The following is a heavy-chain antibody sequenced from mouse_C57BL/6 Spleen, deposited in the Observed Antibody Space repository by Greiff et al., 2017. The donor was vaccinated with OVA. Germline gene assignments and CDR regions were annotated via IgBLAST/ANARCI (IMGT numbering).Heavy chain of an antibody. CDR2: ISSGSSTT. CDR3: ARDSSGYGPDGVDY. V-gene: IGHV5-17*01. CDR1: GFTFSDYG. D-gene: IGHD3-2*02. J-gene: IGHJ4*01. Sequence: EVKLMESGGGLVKPGGSLKLSCAASGFTFSDYGMHWVRQAPEKGLEWVAYISSGSSTTYYADTVKGRFTISRDNATNTLFLQMTSLRSEDTAMYYGARDSSGYGPDGVDYWGQGTSVTVSS.